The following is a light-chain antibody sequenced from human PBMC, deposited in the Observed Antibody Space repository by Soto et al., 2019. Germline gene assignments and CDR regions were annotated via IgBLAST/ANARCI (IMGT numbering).Light chain of an antibody. Sequence: QSVLTQPASVSGSPGQSITISCTGTTSDIGGYNFVSWYQQYPGKAPKLMIHDVSNRPSGVSDRFSGSKSGNTASLTVSGLPAEDEADYYCSSYTSSSTVVFGGGTKLTVL. CDR1: TSDIGGYNF. J-gene: IGLJ2*01. CDR2: DVS. CDR3: SSYTSSSTVV. V-gene: IGLV2-14*03.